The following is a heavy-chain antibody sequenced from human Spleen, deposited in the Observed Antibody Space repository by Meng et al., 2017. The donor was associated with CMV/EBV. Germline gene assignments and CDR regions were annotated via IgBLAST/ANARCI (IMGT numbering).Heavy chain of an antibody. CDR2: ISGYNGRT. CDR1: GYPFTSYG. V-gene: IGHV1-18*01. Sequence: ASVKVFCKTSGYPFTSYGISWVRQAPGQGLEWMGWISGYNGRTNYAQNFHGRLTMTADTSTSTAYMELRSLISDDTDDTAMYYCARDFYVIEGHYYDCFDPWGQGALVTVSS. CDR3: ARDFYVIEGHYYDCFDP. D-gene: IGHD2/OR15-2a*01. J-gene: IGHJ5*02.